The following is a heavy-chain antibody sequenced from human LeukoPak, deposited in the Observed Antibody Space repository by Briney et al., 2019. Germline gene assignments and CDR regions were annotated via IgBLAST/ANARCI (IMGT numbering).Heavy chain of an antibody. CDR3: ARAPWIQLWFPPANLYYFDY. CDR1: GGSFSGYY. J-gene: IGHJ4*02. D-gene: IGHD5-18*01. Sequence: SETLSLTCAVYGGSFSGYYWSWIRQPPGKGLEWIGEMNHSGSTNYNPSLKSRVTISVDTSKNQFSLKLSSVTAADTAVYYCARAPWIQLWFPPANLYYFDYWGQGTLVTVSS. V-gene: IGHV4-34*01. CDR2: MNHSGST.